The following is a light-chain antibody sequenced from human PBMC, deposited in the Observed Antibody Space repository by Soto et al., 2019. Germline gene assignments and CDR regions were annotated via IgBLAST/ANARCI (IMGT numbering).Light chain of an antibody. V-gene: IGKV3-11*01. CDR2: DAS. CDR3: QHRAIWPVT. J-gene: IGKJ5*01. CDR1: QSVSSY. Sequence: EIVLTQSPATLSLSPGERATLSCRASQSVSSYLAWYQQKPGQAPRLLIYDASNRATGIPARFSGSGSGTDFTLTISGLEPEDFAVYYCQHRAIWPVTCGQGTRME.